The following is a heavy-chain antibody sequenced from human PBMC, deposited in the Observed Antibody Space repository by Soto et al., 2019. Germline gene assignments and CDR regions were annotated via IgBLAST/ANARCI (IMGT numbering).Heavy chain of an antibody. V-gene: IGHV4-59*08. Sequence: PSETLSLTCTVSGGSISSYYWSWIRQPPGKGLEWIGYIYYSGSTNYNPSLKSRVTISVDTSKNQFSLKLSSVTAADTAVYYCARQRYYEFWSDPHWFEPWGQGTLVTVSS. J-gene: IGHJ5*02. CDR1: GGSISSYY. CDR3: ARQRYYEFWSDPHWFEP. CDR2: IYYSGST. D-gene: IGHD3-3*01.